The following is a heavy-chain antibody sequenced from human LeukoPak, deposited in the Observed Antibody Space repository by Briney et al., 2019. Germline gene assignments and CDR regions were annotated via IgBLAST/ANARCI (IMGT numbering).Heavy chain of an antibody. CDR3: ARGPGGGYYYYYYMDV. Sequence: PSETLSLTCTVSGYSISSGYYWGWIRQPPGKGLEWIGEINHSGSTNYNPSLKSRVTISVDTSKNQFSLKLSSVTAADTAVYYCARGPGGGYYYYYYMDVWGKGTTVTVSS. CDR2: INHSGST. J-gene: IGHJ6*03. CDR1: GYSISSGYY. V-gene: IGHV4-38-2*02. D-gene: IGHD3-16*01.